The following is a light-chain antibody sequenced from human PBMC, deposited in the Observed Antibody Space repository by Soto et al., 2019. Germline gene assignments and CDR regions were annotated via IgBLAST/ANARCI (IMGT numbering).Light chain of an antibody. CDR2: GAS. CDR3: QQYNSDSRT. V-gene: IGKV3-20*01. J-gene: IGKJ1*01. CDR1: QSVSSSY. Sequence: EIVLTQSPGTLSLSLGERATLSCRASQSVSSSYLAWYQQKPGQAPRLLIYGASSRATGSPDRFSGSGSGTDFTLTISRLEPEDFATYYCQQYNSDSRTFGQGTELDIK.